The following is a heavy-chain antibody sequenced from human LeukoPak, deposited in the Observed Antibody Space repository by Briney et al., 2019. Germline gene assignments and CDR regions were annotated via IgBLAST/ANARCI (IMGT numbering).Heavy chain of an antibody. CDR3: ARVRHTHFSRYDAFDI. V-gene: IGHV1-8*03. CDR2: MNPNSGNT. CDR1: VYTFTRYD. D-gene: IGHD1-1*01. Sequence: ASVTVSCKASVYTFTRYDINWVRQATGQGLAWMGWMNPNSGNTGYAQKFQGRVTITRNTSISTAYMELSSLRSEDTAVYYCARVRHTHFSRYDAFDIWGQGTMVTVSS. J-gene: IGHJ3*02.